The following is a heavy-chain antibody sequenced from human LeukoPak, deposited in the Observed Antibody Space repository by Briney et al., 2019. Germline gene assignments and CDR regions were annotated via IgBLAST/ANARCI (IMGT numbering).Heavy chain of an antibody. CDR2: IKQDGSEK. V-gene: IGHV3-7*05. CDR3: ARDKHASSSLGSWFDP. Sequence: PGGSLRLSCAASGFTFSSYAMSWVRQAPGKGLEWVANIKQDGSEKYYVDSVKGRFTISRDNAKNSLSLQLNSLRAEDAAVYYCARDKHASSSLGSWFDPWGQGTLVTVSS. D-gene: IGHD3-22*01. CDR1: GFTFSSYA. J-gene: IGHJ5*02.